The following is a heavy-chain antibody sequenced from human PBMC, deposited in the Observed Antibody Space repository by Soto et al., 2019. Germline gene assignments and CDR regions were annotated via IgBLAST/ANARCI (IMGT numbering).Heavy chain of an antibody. V-gene: IGHV1-2*04. CDR2: INPNSGGT. Sequence: GASVKVSCKASGYTFTGYYMHWVRQAPGQGLERIGWINPNSGGTNYAQKFQGWVTMTRDTSISTAYMELSRLRSDDTAVYYCARGGAIAARPLFDYYYYYMDVWGKGTTVTVSS. CDR1: GYTFTGYY. CDR3: ARGGAIAARPLFDYYYYYMDV. J-gene: IGHJ6*03. D-gene: IGHD6-6*01.